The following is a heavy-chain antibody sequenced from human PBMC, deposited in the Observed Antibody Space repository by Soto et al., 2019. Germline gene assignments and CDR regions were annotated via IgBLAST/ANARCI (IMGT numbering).Heavy chain of an antibody. Sequence: QVQLVQSGAEVKKPGSSVKVSCKASGGTFSSYAISWVRQAPGQGLEWMGGFIPIFGTANYAHKFQGRVTXXAXEXXSTIYMELSSLSSEDTAVYYCERGLTTSTHWYFDLWGRGTLVAVS. J-gene: IGHJ2*01. D-gene: IGHD1-1*01. CDR2: FIPIFGTA. CDR1: GGTFSSYA. CDR3: ERGLTTSTHWYFDL. V-gene: IGHV1-69*12.